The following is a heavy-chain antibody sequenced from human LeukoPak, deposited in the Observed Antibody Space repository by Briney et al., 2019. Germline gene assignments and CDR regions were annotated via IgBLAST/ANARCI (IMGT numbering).Heavy chain of an antibody. CDR3: AKDRNYAAKSGELDS. J-gene: IGHJ5*01. CDR1: GFNFDDYA. Sequence: GGSLRLSCVGSGFNFDDYAMHWVRQAPGKGLEWVSLISWDGVSSFYADSVKGRFTSSRDNSRSSLFLQMNSLGLEDTALYYCAKDRNYAAKSGELDSWGQGTLVTVAS. CDR2: ISWDGVSS. D-gene: IGHD2-15*01. V-gene: IGHV3-43D*03.